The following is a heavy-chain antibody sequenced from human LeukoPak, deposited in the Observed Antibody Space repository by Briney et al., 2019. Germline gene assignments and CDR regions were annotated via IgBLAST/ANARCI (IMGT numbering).Heavy chain of an antibody. CDR2: IKDAGSEK. CDR1: GFTFSSYW. J-gene: IGHJ4*02. V-gene: IGHV3-7*03. Sequence: PGGSLRLSCEASGFTFSSYWMSWVRQAPGKGLEWVANIKDAGSEKYYVDSVKGRFTISRDNAKNSLFLQMNSLRGEDTAIYYCARGGSSRFAYWGQGTLVTVSS. CDR3: ARGGSSRFAY. D-gene: IGHD1-26*01.